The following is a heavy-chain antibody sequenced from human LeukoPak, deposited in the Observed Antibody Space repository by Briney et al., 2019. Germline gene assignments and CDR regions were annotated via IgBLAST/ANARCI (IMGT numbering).Heavy chain of an antibody. V-gene: IGHV3-74*01. CDR1: GFPFSGYW. CDR2: INSAGRTT. CDR3: TRGNWFDP. J-gene: IGHJ5*02. Sequence: GGSLRLSWAASGFPFSGYWMQWVRQAPGKGLVWVSGINSAGRTTRYAGFVKGRFTISRDNAKNTLYLEMNSLRAADTAVYYCTRGNWFDPWGQGTLVTVSS.